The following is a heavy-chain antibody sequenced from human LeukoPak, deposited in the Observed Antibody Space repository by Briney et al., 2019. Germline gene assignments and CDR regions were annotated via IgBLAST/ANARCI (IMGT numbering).Heavy chain of an antibody. Sequence: GGSLRLSCAASGFTFSSYWMSWVRQAPGKGLEWVANIKQDGSEKYYVDSVKGRFTISRDNAKNSLYLQMNSLRTEDTALYYCAKSLVEMATISLFDYWGQGTLVTVSS. V-gene: IGHV3-7*03. CDR1: GFTFSSYW. CDR2: IKQDGSEK. D-gene: IGHD5-24*01. CDR3: AKSLVEMATISLFDY. J-gene: IGHJ4*02.